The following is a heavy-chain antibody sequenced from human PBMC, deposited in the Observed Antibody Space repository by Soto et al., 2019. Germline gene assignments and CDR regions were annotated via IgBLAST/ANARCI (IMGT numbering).Heavy chain of an antibody. D-gene: IGHD6-6*01. Sequence: SQTLSLTCAISGDSVSSNSAAWNWIRQSPSRGLEWLGRTYYRSKWYNDYAVSVKSRITISPDTSKNQFSLQLNSVTPEDTAVYYCAREEYSSLSKYYYYGMDVWGQGTTVTVYS. CDR2: TYYRSKWYN. V-gene: IGHV6-1*01. CDR3: AREEYSSLSKYYYYGMDV. CDR1: GDSVSSNSAA. J-gene: IGHJ6*02.